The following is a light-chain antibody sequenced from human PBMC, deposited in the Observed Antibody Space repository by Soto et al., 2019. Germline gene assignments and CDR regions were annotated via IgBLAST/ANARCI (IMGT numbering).Light chain of an antibody. J-gene: IGKJ2*01. V-gene: IGKV3-20*01. CDR3: QHFDSSPGYT. CDR2: GAS. Sequence: EIVLTQSPGTLFLSPGERATLSCRASQSVSSSSLAWYQQKPGQAPRLLIYGASSRATGIPDRFSGSGSGTDFTLTISRLEPEDFAVYFCQHFDSSPGYTFGQGTKLQIK. CDR1: QSVSSSS.